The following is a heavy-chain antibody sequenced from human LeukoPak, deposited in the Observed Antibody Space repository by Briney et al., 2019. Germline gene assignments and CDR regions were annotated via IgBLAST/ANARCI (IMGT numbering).Heavy chain of an antibody. V-gene: IGHV3-30-3*01. CDR1: EFTFSSYA. CDR2: ISYDGSNK. J-gene: IGHJ4*02. CDR3: ARGIKGYQLPLPYPYYFDY. Sequence: GGSLRLSCAASEFTFSSYAMHWVRQAPGKGLEWVAVISYDGSNKYYADSVKGRFTISRDNSKNTLYLQMNSLRAEDTAVYYCARGIKGYQLPLPYPYYFDYWGQGTLVTVSS. D-gene: IGHD2-2*01.